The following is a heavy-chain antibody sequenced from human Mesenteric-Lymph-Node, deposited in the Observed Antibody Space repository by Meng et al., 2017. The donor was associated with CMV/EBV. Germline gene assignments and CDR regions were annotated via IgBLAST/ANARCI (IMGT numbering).Heavy chain of an antibody. CDR3: ARGSSYDILTGYFDY. CDR2: INHSGST. V-gene: IGHV4-34*01. D-gene: IGHD3-9*01. J-gene: IGHJ4*02. CDR1: GGSFSGYY. Sequence: HVQVHQWGAGLVKPSETLSVTCAVYGGSFSGYYWNWIRQSPEKGLECIGEINHSGSTTYNPSFTSRIIISVDTSTNQISLNMSSVTAADTAVYYCARGSSYDILTGYFDYWGQGALVTVPS.